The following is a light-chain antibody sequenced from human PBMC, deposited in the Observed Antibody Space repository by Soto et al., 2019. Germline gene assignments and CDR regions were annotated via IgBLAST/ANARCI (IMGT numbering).Light chain of an antibody. J-gene: IGKJ2*01. CDR3: QQSYSTLPYT. Sequence: DIQITHSPSSLSASVGDRVTITCRASQSISSDLNWYQQKPGKAPKLLIYAASSMQTGVPSRFSGSRSGTDFTLTISSLQPEDFATYYCQQSYSTLPYTFGQGTKLEIK. CDR2: AAS. CDR1: QSISSD. V-gene: IGKV1-39*01.